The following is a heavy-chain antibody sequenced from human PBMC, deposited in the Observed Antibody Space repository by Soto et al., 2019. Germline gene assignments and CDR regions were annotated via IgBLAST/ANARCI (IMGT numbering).Heavy chain of an antibody. V-gene: IGHV3-30*18. CDR3: AKGTMDTTLGLFDY. CDR2: ISYDGSDK. D-gene: IGHD5-18*01. Sequence: GGSLRLSCAASGFTFSSYGIHWVRQAPGKGLDWVAVISYDGSDKYYADSVKGRFTISRDNSQNTLFLQMNSLRAEDTAFYYCAKGTMDTTLGLFDYWGQGTLVTVSS. J-gene: IGHJ4*02. CDR1: GFTFSSYG.